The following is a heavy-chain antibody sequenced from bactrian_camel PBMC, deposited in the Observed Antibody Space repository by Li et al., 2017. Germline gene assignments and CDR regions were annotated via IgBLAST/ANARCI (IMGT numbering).Heavy chain of an antibody. Sequence: QVQLVESGGGSVEAGGSLRLSCVASVDTIGRYCMGWFRQAPGKEREGVAAIESDGKVHYVDSVKGRFTISQDNAKNTLYLQMNNLKPDDTAMYYCAADYPFPGLQNWRNEDGLPGPGDPGHRL. V-gene: IGHV3S55*01. CDR1: VDTIGRYC. CDR2: IESDGKV. J-gene: IGHJ4*01. D-gene: IGHD1*01. CDR3: AADYPFPGLQNWRNEDGL.